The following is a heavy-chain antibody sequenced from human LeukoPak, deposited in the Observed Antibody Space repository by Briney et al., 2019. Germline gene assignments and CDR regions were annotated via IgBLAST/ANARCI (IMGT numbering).Heavy chain of an antibody. V-gene: IGHV3-23*01. J-gene: IGHJ6*02. D-gene: IGHD3-9*01. CDR1: GFTFPNYA. CDR2: ISGSGGST. Sequence: PGGSLRLSCAASGFTFPNYAMSWVRQAPGKGLEWVSLISGSGGSTYYADSVKGRFTISRDNSKNTLYLQMNSLRAEDTAVYYCAKTYYDILTGSPLGYYYYYGMDVWGQGTTVTVSS. CDR3: AKTYYDILTGSPLGYYYYYGMDV.